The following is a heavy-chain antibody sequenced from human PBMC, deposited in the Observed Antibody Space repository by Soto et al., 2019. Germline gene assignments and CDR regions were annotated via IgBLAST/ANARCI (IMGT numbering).Heavy chain of an antibody. V-gene: IGHV1-69*06. CDR1: GGTFSSYA. CDR2: IIPIFGTA. CDR3: ARTSSLYSSGWMPKGYYYGMGV. J-gene: IGHJ6*02. Sequence: QVQLVQSGAEVKKPGSSVKVSCKASGGTFSSYAISWVRQAPGQGLEWMGGIIPIFGTANYAQKFQGRVTITADKSTSTAYMELSSLRSEDTDVYYCARTSSLYSSGWMPKGYYYGMGVWGQGTTVTVSS. D-gene: IGHD6-19*01.